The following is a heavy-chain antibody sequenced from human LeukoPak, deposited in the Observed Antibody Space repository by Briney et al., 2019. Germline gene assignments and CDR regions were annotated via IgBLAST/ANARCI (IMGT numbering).Heavy chain of an antibody. V-gene: IGHV3-9*01. CDR2: ISWNSGSI. CDR3: AKDTDLGDYLDY. J-gene: IGHJ4*02. Sequence: PGGSLRLSCAASGFTFSSYAMSWVRQAPGKGLEWVSGISWNSGSIGYADSVKGRFTISRDNAKNSLYLQMNSLRAEDTALYYCAKDTDLGDYLDYWGQGTLVTVSS. CDR1: GFTFSSYA.